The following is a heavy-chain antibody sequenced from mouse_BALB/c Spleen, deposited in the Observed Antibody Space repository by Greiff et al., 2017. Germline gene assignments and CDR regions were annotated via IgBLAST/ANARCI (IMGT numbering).Heavy chain of an antibody. D-gene: IGHD2-4*01. V-gene: IGHV5-6-5*01. CDR3: ARGLGGMITDAPFDY. CDR2: ISSGGST. CDR1: GFTFSSYA. Sequence: EVMLVESGGGLVKPGGSLKLSCAASGFTFSSYAMSWVRQTPEKRLEWVASISSGGSTYYPDSVKGRFTISRDNARNILYLQMSSLRSEDTAMYYCARGLGGMITDAPFDYWGQGTTLTVSS. J-gene: IGHJ2*01.